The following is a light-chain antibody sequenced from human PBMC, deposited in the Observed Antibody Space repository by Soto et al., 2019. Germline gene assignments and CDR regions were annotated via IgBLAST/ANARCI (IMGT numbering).Light chain of an antibody. V-gene: IGLV1-44*01. J-gene: IGLJ3*02. CDR1: SSNIANP. CDR3: AAWDDSLNGRV. CDR2: SNN. Sequence: QSVLTQPPSASGTPGQRGTISCSASSSNIANPVNWYQHLAGTAPRLRIYSNNHRPAGVPDRFAGYQSGTSASLATSGLQPEDGGDYYCAAWDDSLNGRVFGGGTKLSVL.